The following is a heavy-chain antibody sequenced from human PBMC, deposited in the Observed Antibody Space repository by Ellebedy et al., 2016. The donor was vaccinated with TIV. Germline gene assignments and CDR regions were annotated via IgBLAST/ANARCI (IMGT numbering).Heavy chain of an antibody. CDR3: AKGDGFWSGYSPTYYYALDV. Sequence: GGSLRLSXAASGFTFSSYAMNWVRQAPGKGLEWVSGISGSGGTTYYAGSVKGRFAISRDNSRNTLYLQMRSLRAEDTAVYYSAKGDGFWSGYSPTYYYALDVWGQGTTVTVSS. CDR1: GFTFSSYA. D-gene: IGHD3-3*01. CDR2: ISGSGGTT. J-gene: IGHJ6*02. V-gene: IGHV3-23*01.